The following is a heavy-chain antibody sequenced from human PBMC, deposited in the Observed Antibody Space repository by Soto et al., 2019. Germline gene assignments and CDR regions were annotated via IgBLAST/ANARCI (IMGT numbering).Heavy chain of an antibody. CDR1: GFAFRSYN. V-gene: IGHV3-21*01. J-gene: IGHJ4*02. D-gene: IGHD2-15*01. Sequence: GGSLRLSCAASGFAFRSYNINWVRQAPWKGLEWVASISSGSSNIYYADSVKGRFTISRDNAKNSLFLQMDSLRAEDSAVYYCATATVVDATFDFWGQGTLVTVCS. CDR3: ATATVVDATFDF. CDR2: ISSGSSNI.